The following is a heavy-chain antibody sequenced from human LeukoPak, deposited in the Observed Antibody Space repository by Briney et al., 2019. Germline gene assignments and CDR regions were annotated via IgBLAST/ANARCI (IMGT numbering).Heavy chain of an antibody. D-gene: IGHD2-2*01. CDR3: ARVSGRLFFVVPAAVDY. CDR2: INPNSGGT. Sequence: GASVKVSCKASGYTFTGYYMHWVRQAPGQGLEWMGWINPNSGGTNYAQKFQGRVTMTRDTSISTAYMELSRLRSDDTAVYYCARVSGRLFFVVPAAVDYWGQGTLVTVSS. V-gene: IGHV1-2*02. J-gene: IGHJ4*02. CDR1: GYTFTGYY.